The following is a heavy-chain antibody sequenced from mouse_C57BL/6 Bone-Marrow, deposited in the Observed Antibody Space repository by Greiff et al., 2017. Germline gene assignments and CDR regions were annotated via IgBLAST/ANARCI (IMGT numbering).Heavy chain of an antibody. J-gene: IGHJ1*03. CDR3: ARDTTGGNWYFDV. Sequence: EVNVVESEGGLVQPGSSMKLSCTASGFTFSDYYMAWVRQVPEKGLEWVANINYDGSSTYYLDSLKSRFIISRDNAKNILYLQMSSLKSEDTATYYCARDTTGGNWYFDVWGTGTTVTVSS. D-gene: IGHD1-1*01. CDR2: INYDGSST. CDR1: GFTFSDYY. V-gene: IGHV5-16*01.